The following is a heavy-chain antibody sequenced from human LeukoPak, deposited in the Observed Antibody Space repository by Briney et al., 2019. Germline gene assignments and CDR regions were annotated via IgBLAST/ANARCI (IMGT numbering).Heavy chain of an antibody. D-gene: IGHD2-2*01. V-gene: IGHV3-74*03. CDR2: INGDGSSA. CDR1: GFTFRGYW. Sequence: GGSLRLSCAGSGFTFRGYWIHWVRQVPGKGLVWVSRINGDGSSATYADSVKGRFTISRDDAKNTVYLQMNNLRAEDTAVYYCARDQYYQLLLWGQGSLVTVSP. J-gene: IGHJ4*02. CDR3: ARDQYYQLLL.